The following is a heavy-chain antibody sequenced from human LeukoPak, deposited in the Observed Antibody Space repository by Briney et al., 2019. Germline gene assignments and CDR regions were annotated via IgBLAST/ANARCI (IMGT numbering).Heavy chain of an antibody. Sequence: GGSLRLSCTASGFTFGDYAMSWFRQAPWKGLEWVGFIKSKAYGGTTEYAASVKGRFTISRDDSKSIVYLQMNSLKSEDTAVYYCTRFDGDYHLDYWGQGTLVTVSS. V-gene: IGHV3-49*03. CDR2: IKSKAYGGTT. D-gene: IGHD4-17*01. CDR1: GFTFGDYA. J-gene: IGHJ4*02. CDR3: TRFDGDYHLDY.